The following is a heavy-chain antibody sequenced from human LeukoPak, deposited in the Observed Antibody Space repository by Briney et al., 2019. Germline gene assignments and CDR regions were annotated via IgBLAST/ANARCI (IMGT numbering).Heavy chain of an antibody. J-gene: IGHJ4*02. CDR3: ASEGTH. CDR1: GFTFSDYS. CDR2: ISSTSTTI. D-gene: IGHD1-1*01. V-gene: IGHV3-48*04. Sequence: GSLRLSCAASGFTFSDYSMEWVRQAPGKGLEWISYISSTSTTIYYAGSVKGRFTTSRDNAKNSLYLQMNSLRAEDTAVYYCASEGTHWGQGTLVTVSS.